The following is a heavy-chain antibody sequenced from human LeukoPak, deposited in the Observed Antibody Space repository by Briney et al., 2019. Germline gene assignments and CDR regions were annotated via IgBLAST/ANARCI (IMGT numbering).Heavy chain of an antibody. CDR2: INGDESST. Sequence: GGSLRLSCAGSGFILSSYWLHWVRQVPGRGLEWVSRINGDESSTNYADSVKGRFTISRDNAKDTLYLHMNSLTAEDTAVYYCARGAKWAYYFDYWGQGTLVTVSS. CDR3: ARGAKWAYYFDY. J-gene: IGHJ4*02. V-gene: IGHV3-74*01. CDR1: GFILSSYW. D-gene: IGHD1-26*01.